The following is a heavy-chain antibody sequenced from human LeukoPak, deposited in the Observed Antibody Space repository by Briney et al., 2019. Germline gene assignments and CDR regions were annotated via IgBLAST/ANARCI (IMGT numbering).Heavy chain of an antibody. V-gene: IGHV4-59*01. CDR1: GGSISSYY. CDR2: IYYSGST. D-gene: IGHD5-12*01. J-gene: IGHJ4*02. CDR3: AREGSGYENYFDY. Sequence: SETLSLTCTVSGGSISSYYWSWIRQPPGKGMEWIGYIYYSGSTNYNPSLKSRVNISVDTSKKQFSLKLSSVTAADTAVYYCAREGSGYENYFDYWGQGTLVTVSS.